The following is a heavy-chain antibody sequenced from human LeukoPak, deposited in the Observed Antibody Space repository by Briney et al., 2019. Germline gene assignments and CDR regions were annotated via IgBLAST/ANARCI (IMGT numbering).Heavy chain of an antibody. CDR3: ARLWDYYDSSGYYSHFGY. J-gene: IGHJ4*02. V-gene: IGHV3-53*01. CDR2: IYSGGST. CDR1: GFTVSSNY. D-gene: IGHD3-22*01. Sequence: GGSLRLSCAASGFTVSSNYMSWVRQAPGKGLEWVSVIYSGGSTYYADSVKGRFTISRDNSKNTLYLQMNSLRAEDTAVYYCARLWDYYDSSGYYSHFGYWGQGTLVTVSS.